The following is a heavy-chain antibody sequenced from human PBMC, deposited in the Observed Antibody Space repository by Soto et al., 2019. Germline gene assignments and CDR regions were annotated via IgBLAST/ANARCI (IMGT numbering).Heavy chain of an antibody. CDR1: GGSISSYY. Sequence: TLSLTCTVSGGSISSYYWSWIRQPPGKGLEWIGYIYYSGSTNYNPSLKSRVTISVDTSKNQFSLKLSSVTAADTAVYYCARGGIAAADMDFDYWGQGTLVTVSS. D-gene: IGHD6-13*01. V-gene: IGHV4-59*01. CDR2: IYYSGST. CDR3: ARGGIAAADMDFDY. J-gene: IGHJ4*02.